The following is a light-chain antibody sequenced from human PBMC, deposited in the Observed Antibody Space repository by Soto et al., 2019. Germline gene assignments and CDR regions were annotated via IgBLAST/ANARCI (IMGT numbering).Light chain of an antibody. CDR2: GAS. Sequence: EIVLTQSPGTLSLSPGERANLSCRASQSVSSSYFAWYQQKPGQAPRLRIYGASGRATGIPDRFSGSGSGTDFTLTISRLEPEDFAVYYCQQYGSSPMYTFGQGTKLEIK. J-gene: IGKJ2*01. CDR1: QSVSSSY. CDR3: QQYGSSPMYT. V-gene: IGKV3-20*01.